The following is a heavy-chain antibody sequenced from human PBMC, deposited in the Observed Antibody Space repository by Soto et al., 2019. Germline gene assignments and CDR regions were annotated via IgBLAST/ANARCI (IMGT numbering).Heavy chain of an antibody. CDR3: AKDRGYSSSENYYYYGMDV. CDR1: GFTFSSYG. J-gene: IGHJ6*02. Sequence: PGGSLRLSCAASGFTFSSYGMHWVRQAPGKGLDWVAVISYDGSNKYYADSVKGRFTISRDNSKNTLYLQMNSLRAEDTAVYYCAKDRGYSSSENYYYYGMDVWGQGTTVTVSS. V-gene: IGHV3-30*18. CDR2: ISYDGSNK. D-gene: IGHD6-6*01.